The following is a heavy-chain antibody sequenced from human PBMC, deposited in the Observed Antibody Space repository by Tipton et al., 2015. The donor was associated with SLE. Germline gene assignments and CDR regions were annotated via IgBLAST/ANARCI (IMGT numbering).Heavy chain of an antibody. Sequence: QSGAEVKKPGASVKVSCKASGYTFTSYAMNWVRQAPGQGLEWMGWINTNTGNPTYAQGFTGRFVFSLDTSVSTAYLQISSLKAEDTAVYYCARDSRITIFGRGRHNWFDPWGQGTLVTVSS. D-gene: IGHD3-3*01. CDR3: ARDSRITIFGRGRHNWFDP. J-gene: IGHJ5*02. CDR1: GYTFTSYA. V-gene: IGHV7-4-1*02. CDR2: INTNTGNP.